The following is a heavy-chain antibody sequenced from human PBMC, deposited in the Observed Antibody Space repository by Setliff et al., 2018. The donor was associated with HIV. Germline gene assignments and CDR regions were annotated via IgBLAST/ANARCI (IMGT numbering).Heavy chain of an antibody. CDR2: INPNGGYT. J-gene: IGHJ4*02. D-gene: IGHD3-16*01. CDR3: ARGGEGLAN. Sequence: ASVKVSCKASGYIFTDYYIHWVRQAPGQGLEWMGWINPNGGYTNYAQNFQGRVTMTRDTSTNTVYMELSSLTSEDTAVYYCARGGEGLANWGQGTLVTVSS. CDR1: GYIFTDYY. V-gene: IGHV1-2*02.